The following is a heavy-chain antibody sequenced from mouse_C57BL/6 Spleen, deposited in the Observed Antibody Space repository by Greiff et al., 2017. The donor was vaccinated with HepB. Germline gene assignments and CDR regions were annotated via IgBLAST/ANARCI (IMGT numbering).Heavy chain of an antibody. CDR3: ARESPYYGNYGVYFDY. CDR2: IWSGGST. Sequence: QVQLQQSGPGLVQPSQSLSITCTVSGFSLTSYGVHWVRQSPGKGLEWLGVIWSGGSTDYNAAFISRLSISKDNSKSQVFFKMNSLQADDTAIYYCARESPYYGNYGVYFDYWGQGTTLTVSS. D-gene: IGHD2-10*01. J-gene: IGHJ2*01. V-gene: IGHV2-2*01. CDR1: GFSLTSYG.